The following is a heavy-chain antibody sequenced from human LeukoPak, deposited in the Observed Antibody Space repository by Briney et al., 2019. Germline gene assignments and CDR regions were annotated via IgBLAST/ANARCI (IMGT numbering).Heavy chain of an antibody. Sequence: SETLSLTCTVSGGSISSGDYCWSWIRQPPGKGLEWIGYISYSGSTYYNPSLKSRVTISVDTSKNQFSLELSSVTAADTAVYYCARVLIVVVPAAIRMENAFDIWGQGTMVTVSS. CDR3: ARVLIVVVPAAIRMENAFDI. D-gene: IGHD2-2*02. J-gene: IGHJ3*02. CDR2: ISYSGST. V-gene: IGHV4-30-4*08. CDR1: GGSISSGDYC.